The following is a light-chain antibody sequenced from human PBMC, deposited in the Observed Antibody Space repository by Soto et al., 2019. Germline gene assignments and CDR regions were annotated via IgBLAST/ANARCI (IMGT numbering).Light chain of an antibody. J-gene: IGKJ5*01. Sequence: DIVLTQSPGTLSASPGERATLSCRASDTISSSYSAWYQQKPGQAPRLVIYDTSSRATGIPDRFSGSGSGTEFTLTISRLEPEDFAMYYCQQYDTSSITFGQGTRLEIK. CDR1: DTISSSY. CDR2: DTS. V-gene: IGKV3-20*01. CDR3: QQYDTSSIT.